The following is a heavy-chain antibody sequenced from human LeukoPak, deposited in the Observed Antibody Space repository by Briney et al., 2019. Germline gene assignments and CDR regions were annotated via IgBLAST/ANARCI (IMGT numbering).Heavy chain of an antibody. CDR3: ARAVPAAIYWFDP. V-gene: IGHV4-30-4*01. CDR1: GGSISSGDYY. D-gene: IGHD2-2*01. Sequence: SQTLSLTCTVSGGSISSGDYYWSWIRQPPGKGLEWIGYIYYSGGTYYNPSLKSRVTISVDTSKNQFSLKLSSVTAADTAVYYCARAVPAAIYWFDPWGQGTLVTVSS. CDR2: IYYSGGT. J-gene: IGHJ5*02.